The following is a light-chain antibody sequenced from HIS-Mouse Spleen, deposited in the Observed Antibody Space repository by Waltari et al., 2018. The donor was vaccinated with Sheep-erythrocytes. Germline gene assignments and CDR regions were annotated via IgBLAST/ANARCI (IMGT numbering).Light chain of an antibody. CDR3: CSYAGSYTLV. CDR1: SSDGGGYNY. J-gene: IGLJ2*01. Sequence: QSALTQPRSVSGSPGQSVPISCTGTSSDGGGYNYFPWYPKHPGKAPKLMIYDVSKRPSGVPDRFSGSKSGNTASLTISGLQAEDEADYYCCSYAGSYTLVFGGGTKLTVL. CDR2: DVS. V-gene: IGLV2-11*01.